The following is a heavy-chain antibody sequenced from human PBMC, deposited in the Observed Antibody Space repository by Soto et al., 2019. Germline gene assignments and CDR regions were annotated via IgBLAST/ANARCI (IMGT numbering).Heavy chain of an antibody. CDR2: IVGSGSST. D-gene: IGHD2-15*01. CDR1: GFTFSSYA. J-gene: IGHJ4*02. V-gene: IGHV3-23*01. Sequence: EVHLLESGGGLVQPGGSLRLSCAASGFTFSSYAMSWVRQAPGKGLEWVSGIVGSGSSTYYADSVKGRFTISRDNSKSTLYLQMNRLRADDTALYYCAKAGGDCSGGSCYSNQGDYWGQGTLVTVSS. CDR3: AKAGGDCSGGSCYSNQGDY.